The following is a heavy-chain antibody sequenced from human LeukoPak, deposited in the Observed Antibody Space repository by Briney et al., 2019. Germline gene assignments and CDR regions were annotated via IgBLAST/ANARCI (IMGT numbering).Heavy chain of an antibody. D-gene: IGHD3-10*01. J-gene: IGHJ5*02. Sequence: ASVKVSCKASGYTFTSYDINWVRQATGQGLEWMGWMNPNSGNTGYAQKFQGRVTMTRNTSISTAHMELSSLRSEDTAVYYCARGKVGGSGSYYNEYNWFDPWRQGTLVTVSS. V-gene: IGHV1-8*01. CDR3: ARGKVGGSGSYYNEYNWFDP. CDR1: GYTFTSYD. CDR2: MNPNSGNT.